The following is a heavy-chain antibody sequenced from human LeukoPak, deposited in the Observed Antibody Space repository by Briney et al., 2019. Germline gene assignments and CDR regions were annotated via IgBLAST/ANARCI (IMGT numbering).Heavy chain of an antibody. V-gene: IGHV4-59*05. CDR2: IYYSGST. CDR1: GGSISSYY. J-gene: IGHJ4*02. CDR3: ARPGRDHDY. D-gene: IGHD1-14*01. Sequence: PSETLSLTCTVSGGSISSYYWSWIRQPPGKGLEWIGRIYYSGSTYYNPSLKSRVTISVDTSKNQFSLKLSSVTAADTAVYYCARPGRDHDYWGQGTLVAVSS.